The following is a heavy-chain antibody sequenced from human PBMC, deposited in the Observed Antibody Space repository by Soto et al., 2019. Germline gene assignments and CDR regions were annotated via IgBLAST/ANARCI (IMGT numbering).Heavy chain of an antibody. J-gene: IGHJ4*02. CDR3: ARTVQLWDTAVKPFDY. CDR2: IYYSGST. CDR1: GVSVISGSYY. V-gene: IGHV4-61*01. D-gene: IGHD5-18*01. Sequence: SVTQSLTCPFSGVSVISGSYYWSWIRPPPGKGLEWIGYIYYSGSTNYNPSLKSRVTISVDTSKNQFSLKLSSVTAADTAVYYCARTVQLWDTAVKPFDYWGQGNLVTVSS.